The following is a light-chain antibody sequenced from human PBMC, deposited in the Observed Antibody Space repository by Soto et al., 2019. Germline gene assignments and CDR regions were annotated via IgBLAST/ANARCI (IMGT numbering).Light chain of an antibody. V-gene: IGKV1-5*03. CDR3: QQYNGYWT. Sequence: DIQITQSPSTLSASVGDRVTITCRASQSISDSLAWYQQKPGKAPKLLIYEASNLKSGVPSRFSGSGSGTEYTLTISSLQPDDFASYYCQQYNGYWTFGQGTKVEIK. CDR2: EAS. J-gene: IGKJ1*01. CDR1: QSISDS.